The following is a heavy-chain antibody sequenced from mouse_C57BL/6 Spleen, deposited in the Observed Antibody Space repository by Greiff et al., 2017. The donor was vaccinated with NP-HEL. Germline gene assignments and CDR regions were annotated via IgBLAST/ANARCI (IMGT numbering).Heavy chain of an antibody. CDR3: ARRGGSYYGSSYVPFAY. CDR2: INPNNGGT. CDR1: GYTFTDYY. D-gene: IGHD1-1*01. V-gene: IGHV1-26*01. J-gene: IGHJ3*01. Sequence: EVQLQQSGPELVKPGASVKISCKASGYTFTDYYMNWVKQSHGKSLEWIGDINPNNGGTSYNQKFKGKATLTVDKSSSTAYMELRSLTSEDSAVYYCARRGGSYYGSSYVPFAYWGQGTLVTVSA.